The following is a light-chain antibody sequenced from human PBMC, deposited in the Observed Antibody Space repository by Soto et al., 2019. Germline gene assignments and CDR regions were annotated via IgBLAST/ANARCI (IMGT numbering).Light chain of an antibody. CDR1: SSNIGSNT. J-gene: IGLJ2*01. Sequence: QSVLTQPPSASETPGQRVTISCSGSSSNIGSNTVNWYQQLPGTAPKLLIYSNNQRPSGVPDRFSGSKSGTSASLAISGLQSEDEADYYCAAWDDSLNGVVFGGGTKPTVL. CDR2: SNN. CDR3: AAWDDSLNGVV. V-gene: IGLV1-44*01.